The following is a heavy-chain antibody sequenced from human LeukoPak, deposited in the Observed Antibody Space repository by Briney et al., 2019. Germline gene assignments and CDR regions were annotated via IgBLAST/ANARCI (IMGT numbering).Heavy chain of an antibody. Sequence: QPGGSLRLSCAASGFTFSSYSMTWVRQAPGKGLEWLSYISSSRSTIYYADSVKGRFTISRDNAKNSLYLQMNSLRAEDTAVYYCARGDPRHYYYMDVWGKGTTVTVSS. CDR1: GFTFSSYS. V-gene: IGHV3-48*04. CDR3: ARGDPRHYYYMDV. D-gene: IGHD2-21*02. CDR2: ISSSRSTI. J-gene: IGHJ6*03.